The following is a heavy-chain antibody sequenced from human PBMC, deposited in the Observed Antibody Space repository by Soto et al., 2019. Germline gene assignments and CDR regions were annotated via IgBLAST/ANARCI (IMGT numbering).Heavy chain of an antibody. Sequence: LSLTCAVYGGSFSGYYWTWIRQPPGKGLEWMGEITHSGSTTYNPSLKSRVTISVDTSRDQFSLRLTSVTAADTAAYYCVRGGFHRGNYYIFDYWGQGALVTVSS. J-gene: IGHJ4*02. CDR1: GGSFSGYY. CDR3: VRGGFHRGNYYIFDY. V-gene: IGHV4-34*01. CDR2: ITHSGST. D-gene: IGHD3-22*01.